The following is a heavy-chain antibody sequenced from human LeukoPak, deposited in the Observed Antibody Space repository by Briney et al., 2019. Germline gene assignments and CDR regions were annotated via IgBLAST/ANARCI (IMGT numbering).Heavy chain of an antibody. CDR2: IYYSGTA. CDR3: ARDSRYASGRAFDN. D-gene: IGHD6-19*01. Sequence: SETLSLTCTVSGGSLSSSDHYWSWIRQPPGKGLEWIAYIYYSGTAYYNPSLKSRVSISVDTSKNQFSLKLSSVTAADTAVYFCARDSRYASGRAFDNWGQGTLVTVSS. J-gene: IGHJ4*02. V-gene: IGHV4-30-4*01. CDR1: GGSLSSSDHY.